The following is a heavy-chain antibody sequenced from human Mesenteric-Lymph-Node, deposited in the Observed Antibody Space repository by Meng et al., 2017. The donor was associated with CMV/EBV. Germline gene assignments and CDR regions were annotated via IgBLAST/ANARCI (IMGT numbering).Heavy chain of an antibody. CDR2: IYYSGST. J-gene: IGHJ4*02. Sequence: SETLSLTCTVSGGSVSSGDYYWSWIRQPPGKGLEWIGYIYYSGSTNYNPSLKSRVTISVDTSKNQFSLKLSSVTAADTAVYYCARVPTSNGYILKPFEYWGQGTLVTVSS. V-gene: IGHV4-61*08. CDR3: ARVPTSNGYILKPFEY. D-gene: IGHD5-24*01. CDR1: GGSVSSGDYY.